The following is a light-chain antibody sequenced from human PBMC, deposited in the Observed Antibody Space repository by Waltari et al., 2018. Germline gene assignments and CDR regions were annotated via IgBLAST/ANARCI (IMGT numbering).Light chain of an antibody. CDR2: KVT. V-gene: IGLV2-8*01. CDR1: SSDIGAYNY. Sequence: QSALTQPPSASGSPGQSVTISCTGTSSDIGAYNYVSWFQQRPGKAPRLMIYKVTKRPAGVPDRFSGSKSGNTAALTVSGLQAEDEADYCCSSHGAYKLFGGGTKLTVL. J-gene: IGLJ3*02. CDR3: SSHGAYKL.